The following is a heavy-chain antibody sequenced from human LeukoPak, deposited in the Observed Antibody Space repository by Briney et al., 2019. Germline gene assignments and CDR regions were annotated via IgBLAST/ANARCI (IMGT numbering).Heavy chain of an antibody. J-gene: IGHJ4*02. CDR1: GFMLRNLW. CDR2: ISPSGTET. V-gene: IGHV3-7*01. D-gene: IGHD2-15*01. Sequence: GGSLRLSCAASGFMLRNLWMTWVRQAPGKGLEWVANISPSGTETYYVDPFKGRFTISRDNARNLLFLQMNTLRAGDTAVYFCWGFGYEAGVDLWGQGTLVAVSS. CDR3: WGFGYEAGVDL.